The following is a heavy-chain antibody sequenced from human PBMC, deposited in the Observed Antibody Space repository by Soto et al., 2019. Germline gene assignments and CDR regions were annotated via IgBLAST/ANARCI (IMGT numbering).Heavy chain of an antibody. CDR3: AKDEVAANGRADAFDI. Sequence: EVQLLESGGGLVQPGGSLTLTCIVSGFTSGKYAMSWVRQAPGKGLEWVSEIGGGGEYTNYADSVRGRFTMSRDNSKNTLYLHMSSLKVEDTAVSYCAKDEVAANGRADAFDIWGQGTVVTVSS. J-gene: IGHJ3*02. D-gene: IGHD2-15*01. V-gene: IGHV3-23*01. CDR2: IGGGGEYT. CDR1: GFTSGKYA.